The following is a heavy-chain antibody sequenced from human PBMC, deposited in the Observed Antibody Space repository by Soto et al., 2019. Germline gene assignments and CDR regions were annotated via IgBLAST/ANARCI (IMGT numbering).Heavy chain of an antibody. V-gene: IGHV3-74*01. J-gene: IGHJ6*03. Sequence: EVQLVESGGGLVQPGGSLRLPGAASGLTFGNYWMYWVRQAPGKGLVWVSRINSDGSVSSYADSVKGRLTISRDNVKNTLYLQMDSLRVEDTAVYYCARGDCVGGTCYSLAGSFYYYMDVWGKGTTVTVFS. D-gene: IGHD2-15*01. CDR3: ARGDCVGGTCYSLAGSFYYYMDV. CDR1: GLTFGNYW. CDR2: INSDGSVS.